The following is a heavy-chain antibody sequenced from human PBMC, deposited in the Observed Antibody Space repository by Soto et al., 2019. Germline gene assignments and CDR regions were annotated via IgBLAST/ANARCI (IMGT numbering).Heavy chain of an antibody. Sequence: SETLSLTCAVYGGSFSGYYWSWIRQPPGKGLEWIGEINHSGSTNYNPSLKSRVTISVDTSKNQFSLKLNSVTAADTAVYYCATGSASSKSDAFDIWDRGTVVTVSS. CDR1: GGSFSGYY. J-gene: IGHJ3*02. D-gene: IGHD2-15*01. CDR2: INHSGST. V-gene: IGHV4-34*01. CDR3: ATGSASSKSDAFDI.